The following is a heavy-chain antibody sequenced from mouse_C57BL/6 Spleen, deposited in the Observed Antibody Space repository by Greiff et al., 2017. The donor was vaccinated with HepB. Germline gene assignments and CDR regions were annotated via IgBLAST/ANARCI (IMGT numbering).Heavy chain of an antibody. V-gene: IGHV1-55*01. Sequence: QVQLQQPGAELVKPGASVKMSCKASGYTFTSYWITWVKQRPGQGLEWIGDIYPGSGSTNYNEKFKSKATLTVDTSSSTAYMQLSSLTSEDSAVYYCARGGNYYGSSPYFAYWGQGTLVTVSA. J-gene: IGHJ3*01. CDR2: IYPGSGST. CDR1: GYTFTSYW. CDR3: ARGGNYYGSSPYFAY. D-gene: IGHD1-1*01.